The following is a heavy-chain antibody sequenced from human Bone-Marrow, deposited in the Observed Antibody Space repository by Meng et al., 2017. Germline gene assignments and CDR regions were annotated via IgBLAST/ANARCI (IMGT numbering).Heavy chain of an antibody. CDR3: ARIDYGSGSYYLARRWFDP. V-gene: IGHV1-2*02. Sequence: ASVKVSCKASGYTFTGYYMHWVRQAPGQGLEWMGWINPNSGGTNYAQKFQGRVTMTTDTSTSTAYMELRSLRSDDTAVYYCARIDYGSGSYYLARRWFDPWGQGTLVTVSS. D-gene: IGHD3-10*01. CDR2: INPNSGGT. CDR1: GYTFTGYY. J-gene: IGHJ5*02.